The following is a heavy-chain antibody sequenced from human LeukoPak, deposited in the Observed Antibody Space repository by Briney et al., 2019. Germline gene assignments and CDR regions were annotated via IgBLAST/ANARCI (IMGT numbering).Heavy chain of an antibody. CDR3: TRLLPSSHHFFDS. CDR1: GFTVSNDY. D-gene: IGHD6-6*01. Sequence: GGSLRLSCAVSGFTVSNDYMSWVRQAPGKGLEWVSVIYGGGATHYADSVRGRFTISRDNFENTLFLQMDNLRAEDTAVYYCTRLLPSSHHFFDSWGQGTLVAVSS. J-gene: IGHJ4*02. CDR2: IYGGGAT. V-gene: IGHV3-53*01.